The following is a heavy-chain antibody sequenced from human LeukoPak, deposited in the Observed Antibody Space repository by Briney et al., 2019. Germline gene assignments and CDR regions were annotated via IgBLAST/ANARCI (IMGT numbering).Heavy chain of an antibody. CDR2: ISAYNGNT. D-gene: IGHD3-3*01. Sequence: ASVKVSCKASGYTFTSYGISWVRQAPGQGLEWMGWISAYNGNTNYAQKLQGRVTMTTDTSTSTAYMELRSLRSDDTAVYYCARDSSYYDFWSGNFDYWGQGTLVTVSS. CDR3: ARDSSYYDFWSGNFDY. CDR1: GYTFTSYG. V-gene: IGHV1-18*01. J-gene: IGHJ4*02.